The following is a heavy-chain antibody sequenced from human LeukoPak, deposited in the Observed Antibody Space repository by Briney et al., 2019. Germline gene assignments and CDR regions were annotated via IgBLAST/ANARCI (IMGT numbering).Heavy chain of an antibody. V-gene: IGHV3-48*01. CDR1: GFTFINYN. CDR3: ARVTGDGDYYPFDI. D-gene: IGHD4-17*01. J-gene: IGHJ3*02. Sequence: GGSLRLSCVASGFTFINYNMNWVRQAPGKGLEWVSYYANSVKGRFTISRDNAKNSLYLRMNSLRAEDTAVYYCARVTGDGDYYPFDIWGQGTMVTVSS.